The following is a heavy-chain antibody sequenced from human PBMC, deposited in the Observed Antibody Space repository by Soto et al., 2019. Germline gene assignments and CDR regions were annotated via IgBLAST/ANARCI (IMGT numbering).Heavy chain of an antibody. V-gene: IGHV1-18*01. D-gene: IGHD3-22*01. Sequence: ASVRVSCKASGYTFTSSGICWLRQAPGQGLEWMGWITAYNSNTNYAQKLQGRVTMTTDTSTSTAYMELRSLRSDDTAVYYCARDARVQPGSGYYYPIMDYWGQGTLVTVSS. CDR3: ARDARVQPGSGYYYPIMDY. CDR2: ITAYNSNT. J-gene: IGHJ4*02. CDR1: GYTFTSSG.